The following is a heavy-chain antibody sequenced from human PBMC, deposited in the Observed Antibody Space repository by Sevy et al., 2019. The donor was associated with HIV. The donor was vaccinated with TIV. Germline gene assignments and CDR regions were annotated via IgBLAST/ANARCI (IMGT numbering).Heavy chain of an antibody. Sequence: GGSLRLSCAASGFTFSSYGMHWVRQAPGKGLEWVAVIWYDGGSKYYADSVKGRFTISRDNSKNTLYLQMNSLRAEDRAVYYCAKAYGIAAAGTGEWFDPWGQGTLVTVSS. J-gene: IGHJ5*02. CDR1: GFTFSSYG. D-gene: IGHD6-13*01. CDR3: AKAYGIAAAGTGEWFDP. V-gene: IGHV3-33*06. CDR2: IWYDGGSK.